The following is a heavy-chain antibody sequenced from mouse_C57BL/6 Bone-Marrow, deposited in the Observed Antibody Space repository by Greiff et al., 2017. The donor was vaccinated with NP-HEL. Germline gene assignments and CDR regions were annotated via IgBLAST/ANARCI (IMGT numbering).Heavy chain of an antibody. CDR1: GYSITSGYY. CDR3: ARALYDYDES. CDR2: ISYDGSN. J-gene: IGHJ2*01. V-gene: IGHV3-6*01. D-gene: IGHD2-4*01. Sequence: DVKLVESGPGLVKPSQSLSLTCSVTGYSITSGYYWNWIRQFPGNKLEWMGYISYDGSNNYNPSLKNRISITRDTSKNQFFLKLDSVTTEDTATYYCARALYDYDESWGQGTTLTVSS.